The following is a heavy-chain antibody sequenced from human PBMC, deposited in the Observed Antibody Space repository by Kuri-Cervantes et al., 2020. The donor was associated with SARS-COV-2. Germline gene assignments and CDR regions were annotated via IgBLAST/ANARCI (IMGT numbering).Heavy chain of an antibody. Sequence: ETLSLTCAVYGGSFSGYYWSWIRQPPGKGLEWIGEINHSGSTNYNPSLKSRVTISVDTSKNQFSLKLSSVTAADTAVYYCARWNHWFDPWGQGTLVTVSS. J-gene: IGHJ5*02. CDR3: ARWNHWFDP. D-gene: IGHD1-1*01. CDR1: GGSFSGYY. V-gene: IGHV4-34*01. CDR2: INHSGST.